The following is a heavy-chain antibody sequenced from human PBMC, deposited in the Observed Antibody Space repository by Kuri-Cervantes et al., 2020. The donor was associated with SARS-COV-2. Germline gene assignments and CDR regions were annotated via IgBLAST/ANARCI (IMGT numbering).Heavy chain of an antibody. Sequence: GESLKISCAASGFTFSSYGMHWVRQAPGKGLEWVAVIWYDGSNKYYADSVKGRFTISRDNSKNTLYLQMNSLRAEDTAVYYCARDPPHGTDYGGSMDVWGQGTTVTV. CDR2: IWYDGSNK. J-gene: IGHJ6*02. D-gene: IGHD4-23*01. CDR3: ARDPPHGTDYGGSMDV. V-gene: IGHV3-33*01. CDR1: GFTFSSYG.